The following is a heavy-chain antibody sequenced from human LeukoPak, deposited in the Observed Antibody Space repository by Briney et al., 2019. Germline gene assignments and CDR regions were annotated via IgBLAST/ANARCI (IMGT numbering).Heavy chain of an antibody. J-gene: IGHJ4*02. CDR3: ARQQAGSYDFWSGYYSY. V-gene: IGHV5-51*01. Sequence: GESLKISCNGSKDTFDNYWIGWVRQMPGKGLEWMGIIYPDDPDTRYSPSFQGQVTISADKSISTAYLQWSSLKASDTAMYYCARQQAGSYDFWSGYYSYWGQGTLVTVSS. CDR1: KDTFDNYW. CDR2: IYPDDPDT. D-gene: IGHD3-3*01.